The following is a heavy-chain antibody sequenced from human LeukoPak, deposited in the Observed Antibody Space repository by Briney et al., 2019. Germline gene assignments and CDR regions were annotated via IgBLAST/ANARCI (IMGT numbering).Heavy chain of an antibody. CDR2: IIPIFGTA. D-gene: IGHD2/OR15-2a*01. V-gene: IGHV1-69*06. Sequence: ASVKVFCKASGYTFTSYGISWVRQAPGQGLEWMGGIIPIFGTANYAQKFQGRVTITADKSTSTAYMELSSLRPEDTAVYYCARVPIVQKYYFDYWGQGTLVTVSS. CDR1: GYTFTSYG. CDR3: ARVPIVQKYYFDY. J-gene: IGHJ4*02.